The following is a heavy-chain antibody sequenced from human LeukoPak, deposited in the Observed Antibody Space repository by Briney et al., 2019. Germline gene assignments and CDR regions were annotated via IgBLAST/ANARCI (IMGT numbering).Heavy chain of an antibody. Sequence: GASVKVSCKASGFTFTSYGIAWVRQAPGQGLEWMAWIRVNSGDTKYAQKFQGRVTMTTDTSTSTAYMELRSLRSDDTAVYYCARKNTWTYGGGDWFDPWGQGTLVTVSS. CDR2: IRVNSGDT. J-gene: IGHJ5*02. CDR1: GFTFTSYG. D-gene: IGHD1-7*01. CDR3: ARKNTWTYGGGDWFDP. V-gene: IGHV1-18*01.